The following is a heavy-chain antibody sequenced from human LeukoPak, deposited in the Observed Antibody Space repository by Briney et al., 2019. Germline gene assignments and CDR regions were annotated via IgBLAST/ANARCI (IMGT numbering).Heavy chain of an antibody. D-gene: IGHD4-17*01. J-gene: IGHJ4*02. CDR2: IYHSGST. CDR3: ARDSRGTVTTDN. Sequence: KPSEALSLTCTVSGGSISSGGYYWSWIRQPPGKGLEWIGYIYHSGSTYYNPSLKSRVTISVDRSKNQFSLKLSSVTAADTAVYYCARDSRGTVTTDNWGQGTLVTVSS. V-gene: IGHV4-30-2*01. CDR1: GGSISSGGYY.